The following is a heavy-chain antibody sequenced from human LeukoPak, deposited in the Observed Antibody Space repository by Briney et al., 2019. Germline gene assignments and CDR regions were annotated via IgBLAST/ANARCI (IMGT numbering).Heavy chain of an antibody. Sequence: GGSLRLSCAASGFTVSSNYMSWVRQAPGKGLVWVSRINSDGSSTSYADSVKGRFTISRDNAKNTLHLQMNSLRVEDTAVYYCARWGVWGSHRPIDHWGQGTLVTVSS. CDR1: GFTVSSNY. D-gene: IGHD3-16*02. CDR2: INSDGSST. CDR3: ARWGVWGSHRPIDH. J-gene: IGHJ4*02. V-gene: IGHV3-74*01.